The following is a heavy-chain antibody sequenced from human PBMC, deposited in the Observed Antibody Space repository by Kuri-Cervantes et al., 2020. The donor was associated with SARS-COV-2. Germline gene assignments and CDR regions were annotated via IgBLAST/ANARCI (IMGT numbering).Heavy chain of an antibody. V-gene: IGHV3-30-3*01. CDR3: ARSVAGQWLDHGQGDLYYYYYGMDV. CDR1: GFSFSSYA. D-gene: IGHD6-19*01. Sequence: GESLKISCAASGFSFSSYAMHWVRQAPGKGLEWVAVISYDGSNKYYADSVKGRFTISRDNSKNTPYLQMNSLRAEDTAVYYCARSVAGQWLDHGQGDLYYYYYGMDVWGQGTTVTVSS. CDR2: ISYDGSNK. J-gene: IGHJ6*02.